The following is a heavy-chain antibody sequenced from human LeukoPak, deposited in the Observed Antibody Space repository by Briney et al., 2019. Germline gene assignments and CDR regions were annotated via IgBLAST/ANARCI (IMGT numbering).Heavy chain of an antibody. V-gene: IGHV3-7*01. CDR1: GFTFSSYW. J-gene: IGHJ4*02. CDR3: RRDGYNYGGGGDY. D-gene: IGHD5-24*01. Sequence: GGSLRLSCAASGFTFSSYWMSWVRQAPGKGLEWVANIKQDGSEKYYVDSVKGRFTISRDNAKNSLYLQMNSLRAEDTAVYYCRRDGYNYGGGGDYWGQGTLVTVSS. CDR2: IKQDGSEK.